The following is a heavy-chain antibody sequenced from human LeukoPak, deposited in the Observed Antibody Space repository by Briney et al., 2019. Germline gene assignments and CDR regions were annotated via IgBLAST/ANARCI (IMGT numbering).Heavy chain of an antibody. CDR3: ARDYGFQGIFYFDY. V-gene: IGHV1-69*05. CDR2: IIPIFGTA. D-gene: IGHD2-15*01. J-gene: IGHJ4*02. Sequence: ASVKVSCKASGGTFSSYAISWMRQAPGQGLEWMGRIIPIFGTANYAQKFQGRVTITTDESTSTAYMELSSLRSEDTAVYYCARDYGFQGIFYFDYWGQGTLVTVSS. CDR1: GGTFSSYA.